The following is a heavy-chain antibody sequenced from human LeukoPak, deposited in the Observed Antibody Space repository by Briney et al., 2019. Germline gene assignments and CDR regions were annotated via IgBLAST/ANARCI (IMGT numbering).Heavy chain of an antibody. CDR3: ARDDCTNGVCYNVVDY. J-gene: IGHJ4*02. CDR2: INPNSGDT. D-gene: IGHD2-8*01. Sequence: GASVKVSCKASEYTFTGYYMHWVRQAPGQGLEWMGWINPNSGDTKYAQKFQGRVTMTRDTSIRTAYLELSSLRSDDTAVYYCARDDCTNGVCYNVVDYWGQGTLVTVSS. V-gene: IGHV1-2*02. CDR1: EYTFTGYY.